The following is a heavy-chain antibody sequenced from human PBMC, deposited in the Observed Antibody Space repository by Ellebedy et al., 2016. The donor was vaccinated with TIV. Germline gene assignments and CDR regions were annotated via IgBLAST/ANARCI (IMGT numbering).Heavy chain of an antibody. D-gene: IGHD2-15*01. CDR2: IWYDGSNK. V-gene: IGHV3-33*01. J-gene: IGHJ6*02. Sequence: PGGSLRLSCAASGFTFSSYGMHWVRQAPGKGLEWVALIWYDGSNKYYADYVKGRFTISRDNSKNTLYLQMNSLSAEDTAVYYCARDGLGYLGINYYFYGMDVWGQGTTVTVSS. CDR1: GFTFSSYG. CDR3: ARDGLGYLGINYYFYGMDV.